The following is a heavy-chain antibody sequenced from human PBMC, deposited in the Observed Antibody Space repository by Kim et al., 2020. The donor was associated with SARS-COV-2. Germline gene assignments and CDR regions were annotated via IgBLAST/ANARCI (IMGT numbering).Heavy chain of an antibody. Sequence: SVTGRFTISRDDSKSIAYLQMNSLKTEDTAVYYCTRDCSGGSCPTGWFDPWGQGTLVTVSS. V-gene: IGHV3-49*02. D-gene: IGHD2-15*01. J-gene: IGHJ5*02. CDR3: TRDCSGGSCPTGWFDP.